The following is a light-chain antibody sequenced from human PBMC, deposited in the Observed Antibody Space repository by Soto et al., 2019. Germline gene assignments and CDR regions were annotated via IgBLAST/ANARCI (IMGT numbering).Light chain of an antibody. J-gene: IGKJ3*01. CDR2: EAS. V-gene: IGKV1-33*01. CDR3: QQYHSRPFA. Sequence: DIQMTQSPSSLSASVGDRITITCQASQDISKYLIWYQQKPGKAPKFLIYEASNLERGVPSRFSGRGSGTDFTFTINRFQPEDIATYDGQQYHSRPFAFGRRTKVDI. CDR1: QDISKY.